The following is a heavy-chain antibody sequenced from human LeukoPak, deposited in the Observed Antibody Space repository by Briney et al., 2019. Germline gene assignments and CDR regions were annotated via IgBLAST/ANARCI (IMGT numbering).Heavy chain of an antibody. D-gene: IGHD2-15*01. CDR2: IWYDGSNK. CDR1: GFTFSSYG. Sequence: GGSLRLSCAASGFTFSSYGMHWVRQAPGKGLEWVAVIWYDGSNKYYADSVKGRFTISRDNSKNTLYLQMNSLRAEDTAVYYCARDIVVVVANGMDVRGQGTTVTVSS. CDR3: ARDIVVVVANGMDV. J-gene: IGHJ6*02. V-gene: IGHV3-33*01.